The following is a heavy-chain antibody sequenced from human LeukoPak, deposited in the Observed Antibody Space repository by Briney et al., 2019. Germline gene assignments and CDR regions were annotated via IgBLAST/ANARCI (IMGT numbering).Heavy chain of an antibody. CDR2: INPNSGGT. Sequence: GASVKVSCKASGYTFTGYYMHWVRQAPGQGLEWMGWINPNSGGTNYAQKFQGRVTMTEDTSTDTAYMELSSLRSEDTAVYYCATGPRITMVRGVERAFDIWGQGTMVTVSS. V-gene: IGHV1-2*02. CDR3: ATGPRITMVRGVERAFDI. D-gene: IGHD3-10*01. J-gene: IGHJ3*02. CDR1: GYTFTGYY.